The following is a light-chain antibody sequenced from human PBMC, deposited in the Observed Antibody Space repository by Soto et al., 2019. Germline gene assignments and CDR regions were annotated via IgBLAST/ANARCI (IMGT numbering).Light chain of an antibody. J-gene: IGLJ2*01. CDR3: LRSYSGARADVV. CDR2: DTS. CDR1: TGAVTSGHY. Sequence: QAVVTQEPSLTVSPGGTVTLTCGSSTGAVTSGHYPYWFQQKPGQAPRTLIYDTSNKHSWTPARFSGSLLGGKAALTLSGAQPEDEAEYYCLRSYSGARADVVFGGGTKVTVL. V-gene: IGLV7-46*01.